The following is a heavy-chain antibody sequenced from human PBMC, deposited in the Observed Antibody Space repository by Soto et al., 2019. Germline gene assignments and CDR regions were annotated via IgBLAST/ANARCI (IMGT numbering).Heavy chain of an antibody. D-gene: IGHD2-15*01. CDR3: VRTSLVVAAATREDY. Sequence: AGGSLRLSCAASGFTFSSYWMHWVRQAPGKGLVWVSRINSDESSTSYADSVKGRFTISRDNAKNTLYLQMNSLRAEDTAVYYCVRTSLVVAAATREDYWGQGTLVTVSS. CDR2: INSDESST. V-gene: IGHV3-74*01. J-gene: IGHJ4*02. CDR1: GFTFSSYW.